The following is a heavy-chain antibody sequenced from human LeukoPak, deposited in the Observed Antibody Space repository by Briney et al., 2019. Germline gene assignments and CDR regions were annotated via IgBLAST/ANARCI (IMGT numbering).Heavy chain of an antibody. CDR1: GFTVSSNY. V-gene: IGHV3-66*01. CDR2: IYSGGST. D-gene: IGHD3-3*01. CDR3: DAGDFWSGPNDY. J-gene: IGHJ4*02. Sequence: SGGSLRLSCAASGFTVSSNYMSWVRQAPGKGLEWVSVIYSGGSTYYADSVKGRFTISRDNSKNTLYLQMNSLRGEDTAVYYCDAGDFWSGPNDYWGQGALVTVSS.